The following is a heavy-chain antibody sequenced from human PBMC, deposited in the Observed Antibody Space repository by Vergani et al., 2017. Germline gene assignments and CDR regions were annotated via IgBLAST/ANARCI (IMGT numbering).Heavy chain of an antibody. CDR3: ARLGNDSSGPYPY. CDR2: ISSSSSYI. V-gene: IGHV3-21*01. J-gene: IGHJ1*01. D-gene: IGHD3-22*01. CDR1: GFTFSSYS. Sequence: EVQLVESGGGLVKPGGSLRLSCAASGFTFSSYSMNWVRQAPGKGLEWVSSISSSSSYIYYADSVKGRFTISRDNAKNSLYLQMNSLGAEDTAVYYCARLGNDSSGPYPYWGQGTLVTVSS.